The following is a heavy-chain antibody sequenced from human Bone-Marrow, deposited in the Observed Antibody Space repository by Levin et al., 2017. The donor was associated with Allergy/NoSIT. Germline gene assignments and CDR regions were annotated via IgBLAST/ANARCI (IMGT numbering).Heavy chain of an antibody. CDR1: GYTFSSYH. CDR3: ARRDFVWGSYRLGNFDY. V-gene: IGHV1-18*01. D-gene: IGHD3-16*02. J-gene: IGHJ4*02. CDR2: ISAYNGNT. Sequence: VSVKVSCKASGYTFSSYHITWVRQAPGQGLEWMGWISAYNGNTNYAQKFQGRVTMTSDTSTSTAYMELKSLRSADTAVYYCARRDFVWGSYRLGNFDYWGQGTLVTVSS.